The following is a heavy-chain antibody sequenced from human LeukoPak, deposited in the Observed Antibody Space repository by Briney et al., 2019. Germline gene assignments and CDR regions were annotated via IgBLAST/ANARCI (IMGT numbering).Heavy chain of an antibody. J-gene: IGHJ6*02. D-gene: IGHD5-18*01. CDR2: IWYDGSNK. V-gene: IGHV3-33*01. Sequence: GGSLRLSCAASGFTFSSYGMHWVRQAPGKGLEWVAVIWYDGSNKYYADSVKGRFTISRDNSKNTLYLQMNSLRAEDTAVYYCARGYSYGYFFCYYGMDVWGQGTTVTVSS. CDR3: ARGYSYGYFFCYYGMDV. CDR1: GFTFSSYG.